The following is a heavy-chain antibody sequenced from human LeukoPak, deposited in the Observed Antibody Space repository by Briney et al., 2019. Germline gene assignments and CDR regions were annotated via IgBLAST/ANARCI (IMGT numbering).Heavy chain of an antibody. V-gene: IGHV4-39*07. Sequence: PSETLSLTCAVSGGSISSSSYYWGWVRQPPGKGLEWIGSIYNSGGTYYNPSLKSRVTISVDTSKNQFSLKLSSVTAADTAVYYCARNWYFDVWGRGTLVTVSS. CDR2: IYNSGGT. CDR1: GGSISSSSYY. J-gene: IGHJ2*01. CDR3: ARNWYFDV.